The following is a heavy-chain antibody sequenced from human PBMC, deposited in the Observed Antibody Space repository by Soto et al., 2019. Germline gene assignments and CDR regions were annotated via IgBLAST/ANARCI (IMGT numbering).Heavy chain of an antibody. Sequence: QVQLQQWGAGLLKPSETLSLTCAVYGGSFSGYYWSWIRQSPGKGLEWIGEIHHSGSTNYNPSLKWRVTISVDTTRNQFSLKLKSVTAADTAVYYCASGVELLLRPYFDNWGQGTLVTVSS. D-gene: IGHD1-26*01. J-gene: IGHJ4*02. V-gene: IGHV4-34*01. CDR2: IHHSGST. CDR1: GGSFSGYY. CDR3: ASGVELLLRPYFDN.